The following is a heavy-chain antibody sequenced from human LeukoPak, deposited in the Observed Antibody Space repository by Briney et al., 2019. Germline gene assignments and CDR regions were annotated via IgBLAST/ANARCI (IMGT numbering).Heavy chain of an antibody. V-gene: IGHV3-23*01. Sequence: GGSLRLSCAASGFTFSIYAMSWVRQAPGKGLEWVSAISGSRGSTYYADSVKGRFTISRDNSKNTLYLQMNSLRAEDTAVYYCAKDPTYGSGSFYYFDYWGQGTLVTVSS. D-gene: IGHD3-10*01. CDR2: ISGSRGST. CDR1: GFTFSIYA. CDR3: AKDPTYGSGSFYYFDY. J-gene: IGHJ4*02.